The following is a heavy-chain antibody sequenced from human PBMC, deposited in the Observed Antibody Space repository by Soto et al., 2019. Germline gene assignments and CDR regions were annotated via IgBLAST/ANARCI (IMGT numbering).Heavy chain of an antibody. CDR1: GFTFSDXY. CDR2: ISSSGSTI. CDR3: ARGDGSGSYYTYNWFDP. J-gene: IGHJ5*02. D-gene: IGHD3-10*01. V-gene: IGHV3-11*01. Sequence: GGSLRLSCAASGFTFSDXYMSWIRXAPGKGXEWVSYISSSGSTIYYADSVKGRFTISRDNAKNSLYLQMNSLRAEDTAVYYCARGDGSGSYYTYNWFDPWGQGTLVTVSS.